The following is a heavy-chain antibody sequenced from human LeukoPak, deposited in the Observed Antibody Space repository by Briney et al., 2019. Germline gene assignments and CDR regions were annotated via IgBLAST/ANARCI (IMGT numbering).Heavy chain of an antibody. V-gene: IGHV3-74*03. CDR3: ARLGRVTGWYSVY. Sequence: PGGSLRLSCAASGFNFRDYGVHWVRQAPGKGLVWVSRIGSDGSGTKYADSVKGRFTVYRDNAKTTLYLEMNSLRVEDTAVYYCARLGRVTGWYSVYWGQGAMVTVAS. D-gene: IGHD1-26*01. J-gene: IGHJ4*02. CDR2: IGSDGSGT. CDR1: GFNFRDYG.